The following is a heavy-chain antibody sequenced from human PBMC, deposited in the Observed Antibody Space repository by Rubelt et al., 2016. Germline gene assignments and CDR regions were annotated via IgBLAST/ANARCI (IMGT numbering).Heavy chain of an antibody. CDR1: GFTFSSYA. V-gene: IGHV3-23*01. J-gene: IGHJ4*02. D-gene: IGHD3-22*01. Sequence: GQLLESGGGLVQPGGSLRLSCAASGFTFSSYAMSWVRQAPGKGLEWVSVISGSAGRTNNADSVKGRFIISRDKSRNTLFLQMNSLRAEDTAVYYCAKDSSGYYTTFDTWGQGTLVAVSS. CDR2: ISGSAGRT. CDR3: AKDSSGYYTTFDT.